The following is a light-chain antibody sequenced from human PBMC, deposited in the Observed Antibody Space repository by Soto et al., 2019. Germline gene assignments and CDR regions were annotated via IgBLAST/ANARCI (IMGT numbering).Light chain of an antibody. V-gene: IGKV1-5*03. CDR2: KAS. Sequence: DLQMTQSPSTLSASVGDRVTITCRASQSISSWLAWYQQKPGKDPKLLIYKASSLESGVPSRFSGSRSGTESTLTISSLQPDDFATYYCQQYNSYSYTFGQGTKLDIK. J-gene: IGKJ2*01. CDR3: QQYNSYSYT. CDR1: QSISSW.